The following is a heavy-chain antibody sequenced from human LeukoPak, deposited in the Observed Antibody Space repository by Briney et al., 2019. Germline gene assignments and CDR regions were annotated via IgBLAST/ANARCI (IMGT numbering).Heavy chain of an antibody. D-gene: IGHD3-16*01. CDR2: IYYSGST. Sequence: SETLSLTCTVSGGSISSSSYYWGWIRQPPGKGLEWIGSIYYSGSTYYNPSLKSRVTISVDTSKNQFSLKLSSVTAADTAVYYCARGEFPLDAFDIWGQGTMVTVSS. CDR1: GGSISSSSYY. J-gene: IGHJ3*02. V-gene: IGHV4-39*07. CDR3: ARGEFPLDAFDI.